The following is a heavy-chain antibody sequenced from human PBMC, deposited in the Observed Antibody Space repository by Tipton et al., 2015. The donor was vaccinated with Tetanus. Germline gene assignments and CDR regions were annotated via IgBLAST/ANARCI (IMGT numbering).Heavy chain of an antibody. V-gene: IGHV3-53*01. CDR1: GFTVSSNY. Sequence: SLRLSCAASGFTVSSNYMTWVRQAPGKRLEWVSVIHSGGNTYYADSVKGRFTISRDNSKNTRYLQMNILRAEDTAVYYCARARAGLLHFGYWGQGTLGTVSS. D-gene: IGHD1-26*01. CDR3: ARARAGLLHFGY. CDR2: IHSGGNT. J-gene: IGHJ4*02.